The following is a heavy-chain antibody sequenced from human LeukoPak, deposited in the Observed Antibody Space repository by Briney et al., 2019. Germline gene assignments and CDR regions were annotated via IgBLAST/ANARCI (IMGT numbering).Heavy chain of an antibody. CDR3: ARAEYSSSWYKSAGILFDY. Sequence: SETLSLTCTVSSGSISNYYWSWIRQSAGKGLEWIGRISSSGSTNYNPSLKSRVTMSVDTSKNRFSLNLTSVTAADTAVYYCARAEYSSSWYKSAGILFDYWGQGTLVTVSS. CDR1: SGSISNYY. J-gene: IGHJ4*02. D-gene: IGHD6-13*01. V-gene: IGHV4-4*07. CDR2: ISSSGST.